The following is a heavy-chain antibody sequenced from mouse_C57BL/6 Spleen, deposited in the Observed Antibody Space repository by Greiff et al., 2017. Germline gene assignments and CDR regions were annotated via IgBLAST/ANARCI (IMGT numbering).Heavy chain of an antibody. D-gene: IGHD4-1*01. CDR1: GFNIKADY. CDR3: TTTGTGAMDY. CDR2: IDPENGDT. J-gene: IGHJ4*01. Sequence: EVQLQQSGAELVRPGASVKLSCTASGFNIKADYMHWVKQRPEQGLEWIGWIDPENGDTEYASKFQGKATITADTSSNTAYLQLSSLASEDTAVDYCTTTGTGAMDYWGQGTSVTVSS. V-gene: IGHV14-4*01.